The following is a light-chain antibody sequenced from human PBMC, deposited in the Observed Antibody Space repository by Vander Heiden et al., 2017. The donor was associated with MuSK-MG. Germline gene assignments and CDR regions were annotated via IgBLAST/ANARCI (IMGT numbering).Light chain of an antibody. CDR2: LNS. V-gene: IGLV1-40*01. Sequence: QSVLTQPPSVSGAPGQRVTISCTGSSSNIGAGYGVHWYQQIPGTGPKLLIYLNSDRPSGVSDRFSGSKSGTSASLAITGLQAEDEADYYCQSYDSSLSGWVFGGGTKVTVL. CDR1: SSNIGAGYG. J-gene: IGLJ3*02. CDR3: QSYDSSLSGWV.